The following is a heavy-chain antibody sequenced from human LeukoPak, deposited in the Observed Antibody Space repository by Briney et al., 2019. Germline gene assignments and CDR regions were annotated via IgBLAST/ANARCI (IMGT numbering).Heavy chain of an antibody. D-gene: IGHD3-10*01. CDR2: INSDGSST. CDR1: GFTFRSYW. CDR3: ARGRSITLLRGVAMSDGFDI. V-gene: IGHV3-74*01. Sequence: GGSLRLSCAPSGFTFRSYWMHWVRQAPGKGLVWVSRINSDGSSTSYADSVKGRFTISRDNAKNLLFLQMNGLRAKDTALYYCARGRSITLLRGVAMSDGFDIWGQGAMVAVSS. J-gene: IGHJ3*02.